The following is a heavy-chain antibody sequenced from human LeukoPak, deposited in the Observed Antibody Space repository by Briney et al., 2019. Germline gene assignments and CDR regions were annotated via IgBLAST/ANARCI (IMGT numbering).Heavy chain of an antibody. D-gene: IGHD5-18*01. CDR2: ISYDGSNK. Sequence: GRSLRLSCAASGFTFSSYGMHWVRQAPGKGLGWVAVISYDGSNKYYADSVKGRFTISRDNSKNTLYLQMNSLRAEDTAVYYCAKEGYNYGPDSPGYFDYWGQGTLVTVSS. CDR1: GFTFSSYG. CDR3: AKEGYNYGPDSPGYFDY. J-gene: IGHJ4*02. V-gene: IGHV3-30*18.